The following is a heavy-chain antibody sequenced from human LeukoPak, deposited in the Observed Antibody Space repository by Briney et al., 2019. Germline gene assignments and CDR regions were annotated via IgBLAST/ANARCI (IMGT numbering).Heavy chain of an antibody. J-gene: IGHJ4*02. CDR3: ARLQRDVLLWFGELLYRYYFDY. Sequence: SETLSLTCTVSGGSISSSSYYWGWIRQPPGKGLEWIVSIYYSGSTYYNPSLKSRVAISVDTSKNQFSLKLSSVTAADTAVYYCARLQRDVLLWFGELLYRYYFDYWGQGTLVTVSS. CDR2: IYYSGST. CDR1: GGSISSSSYY. V-gene: IGHV4-39*01. D-gene: IGHD3-10*01.